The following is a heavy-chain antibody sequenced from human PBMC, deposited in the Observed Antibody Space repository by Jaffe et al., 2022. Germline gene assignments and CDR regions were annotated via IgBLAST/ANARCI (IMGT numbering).Heavy chain of an antibody. J-gene: IGHJ3*02. CDR3: AKDPRPGYYDYIWGSYSTEPAFDI. V-gene: IGHV3-30*02. CDR1: GFTFSSYG. D-gene: IGHD3-16*01. CDR2: IRYDGSNK. Sequence: QVQLVESGGGVVQPGGSLRLSCAASGFTFSSYGMHWVRQAPGKGLEWVAFIRYDGSNKYYADSVKGRFTISRDNSKNTLYLQMNSLRAEDTAVYYCAKDPRPGYYDYIWGSYSTEPAFDIWGQGTMVTVSS.